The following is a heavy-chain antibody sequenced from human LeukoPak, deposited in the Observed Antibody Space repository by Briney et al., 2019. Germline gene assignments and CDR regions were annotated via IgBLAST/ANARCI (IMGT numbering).Heavy chain of an antibody. J-gene: IGHJ4*02. CDR3: TRDSYSNSWQGAHDY. CDR2: IRSKAYGGTT. Sequence: GGSLRLSCTASGFTFGDYAMSWVRQAPGKGLEWVGFIRSKAYGGTTEYAASVKGRFTISRDDSKSIAYLQMNSLKTEDTAVYYCTRDSYSNSWQGAHDYWGQGTLVTVSS. CDR1: GFTFGDYA. D-gene: IGHD6-13*01. V-gene: IGHV3-49*04.